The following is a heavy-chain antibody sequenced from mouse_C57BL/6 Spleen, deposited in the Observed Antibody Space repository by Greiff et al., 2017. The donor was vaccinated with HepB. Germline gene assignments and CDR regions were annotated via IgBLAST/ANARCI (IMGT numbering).Heavy chain of an antibody. J-gene: IGHJ2*01. D-gene: IGHD4-1*02. Sequence: DVHLVESGGGLVKPGGSLKLSCAASGFTFSDYGMHWVRQAPEKGLEWVAYISSGSSTIYYADTVKGRFTISRDNAKNTLFLQMTSLRSEDTAMYYCARCQLGRGYFDYWGQGTTLTVSS. V-gene: IGHV5-17*01. CDR2: ISSGSSTI. CDR3: ARCQLGRGYFDY. CDR1: GFTFSDYG.